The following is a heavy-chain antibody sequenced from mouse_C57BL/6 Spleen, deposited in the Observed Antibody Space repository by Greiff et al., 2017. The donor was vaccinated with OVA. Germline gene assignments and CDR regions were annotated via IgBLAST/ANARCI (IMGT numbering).Heavy chain of an antibody. Sequence: DVKLVESGGGLVQPGGSMKLSCAASGFTFSDSWMDWVRQSPEKGLEWVAEIRNKANNQATFYAESVKGRFTISRDDSKSSVYLQMNSLRAEDTGIYYCTSAYDYDGYYAMDYWGQGTSVTVSS. J-gene: IGHJ4*01. D-gene: IGHD2-4*01. V-gene: IGHV6-6*01. CDR1: GFTFSDSW. CDR3: TSAYDYDGYYAMDY. CDR2: IRNKANNQAT.